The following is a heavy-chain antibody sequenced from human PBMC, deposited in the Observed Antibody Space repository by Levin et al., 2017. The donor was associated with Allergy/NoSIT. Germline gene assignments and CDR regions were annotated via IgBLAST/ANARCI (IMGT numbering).Heavy chain of an antibody. CDR2: IIPIFGTA. CDR3: ARGVDFWSGYYWSSPNLTITDYYYYYYMDV. D-gene: IGHD3-3*01. V-gene: IGHV1-69*06. Sequence: ASVKVSCKASGGTFSSYAISWVRQAPGQGLEWMGGIIPIFGTANYAQKFQGRVTITADKSTSTAYMELSSLRSEDTAVYYCARGVDFWSGYYWSSPNLTITDYYYYYYMDVWGKGTTVTVSS. CDR1: GGTFSSYA. J-gene: IGHJ6*03.